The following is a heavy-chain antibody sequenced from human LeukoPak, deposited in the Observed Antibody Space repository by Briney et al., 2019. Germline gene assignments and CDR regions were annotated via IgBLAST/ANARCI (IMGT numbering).Heavy chain of an antibody. CDR3: ARDLGGAQEISSNFDY. D-gene: IGHD3-16*01. CDR2: ISYDGSNK. Sequence: GGSLRLSCAASGFTFSSYAMHWVRQAPGKGLEWVAVISYDGSNKYYADSVKGRFTISRDNSKNTLYLQMNSLRAEDTAVYYCARDLGGAQEISSNFDYWGQGTLVTVSS. J-gene: IGHJ4*02. CDR1: GFTFSSYA. V-gene: IGHV3-30-3*01.